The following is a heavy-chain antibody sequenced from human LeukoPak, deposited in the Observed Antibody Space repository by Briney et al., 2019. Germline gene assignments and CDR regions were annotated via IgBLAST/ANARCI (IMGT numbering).Heavy chain of an antibody. D-gene: IGHD1-7*01. CDR3: ARDYIDPGNYTPLGY. Sequence: ASVKVSCKASGYTFTAYYVHWVRQAPGQGLEWMGWINPDSGDTSSAQRFQGRATVTRDTSISTVYMELSRLRSDDTAVYYCARDYIDPGNYTPLGYWGQGTLVTVSS. J-gene: IGHJ4*02. V-gene: IGHV1-2*02. CDR2: INPDSGDT. CDR1: GYTFTAYY.